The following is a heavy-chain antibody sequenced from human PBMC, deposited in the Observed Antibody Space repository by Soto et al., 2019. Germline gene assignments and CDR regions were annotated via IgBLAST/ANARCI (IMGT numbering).Heavy chain of an antibody. CDR1: GDSISSDGYY. D-gene: IGHD2-8*01. J-gene: IGHJ3*01. Sequence: QVQLQESGPGLVKASQTLSLTCTVSGDSISSDGYYLTWIRQHPGKGLEWIGDIYYSGSTSYNPSPGIRVTMSVHTSDNKWPLNLFSGPAPDTAVYNWAGSKNALPGPDAFEVWGQGTKVTAPS. V-gene: IGHV4-31*03. CDR2: IYYSGST. CDR3: AGSKNALPGPDAFEV.